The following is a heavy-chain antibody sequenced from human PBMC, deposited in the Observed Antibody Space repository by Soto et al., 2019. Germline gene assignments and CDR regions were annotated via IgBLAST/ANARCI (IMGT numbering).Heavy chain of an antibody. V-gene: IGHV3-9*01. CDR2: INWNSGSI. Sequence: EVQLVESGGGLVQSGRSLRLSCAASGFTFDDYAMHWVRQAPGKGLEWDSGINWNSGSIGYADSVKGRFTISRDHANNSLYLQMNSLRAVDPALYYCATNRRTYDAVEIWGQGTRVTFPS. CDR3: ATNRRTYDAVEI. CDR1: GFTFDDYA. J-gene: IGHJ3*02.